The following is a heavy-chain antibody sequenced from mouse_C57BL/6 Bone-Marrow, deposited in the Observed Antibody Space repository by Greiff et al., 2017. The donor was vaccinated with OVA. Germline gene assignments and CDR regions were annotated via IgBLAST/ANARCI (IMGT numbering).Heavy chain of an antibody. CDR3: ARAYGSSYGYFDV. V-gene: IGHV1-54*01. CDR2: INPGSGGT. CDR1: GYAFTNYL. Sequence: VQRVESGAELVRPGTSVKVSCKASGYAFTNYLIEWVKQRPGQGLEWIGVINPGSGGTNYNEKFKGKATLTADKSSSTAYMQLSSLASEDSAVYFCARAYGSSYGYFDVWGTGTTVTVSS. D-gene: IGHD1-1*01. J-gene: IGHJ1*03.